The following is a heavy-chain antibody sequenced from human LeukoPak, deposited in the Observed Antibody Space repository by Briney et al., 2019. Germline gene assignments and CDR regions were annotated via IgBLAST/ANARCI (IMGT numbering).Heavy chain of an antibody. CDR1: GFTFSSYA. CDR2: ISGSGGST. CDR3: AKFPGYSSGWYSSYFDY. J-gene: IGHJ4*02. V-gene: IGHV3-23*01. Sequence: GGSLRLSCAASGFTFSSYAMSWVRQAPGKGLEWVSAISGSGGSTYYADSVEGRFTISRDNSKNTLYLQMNSLRAEDTAVYYCAKFPGYSSGWYSSYFDYWGQGTLVTVSS. D-gene: IGHD6-19*01.